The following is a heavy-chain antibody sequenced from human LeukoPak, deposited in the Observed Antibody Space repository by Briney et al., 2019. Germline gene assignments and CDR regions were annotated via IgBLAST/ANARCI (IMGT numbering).Heavy chain of an antibody. V-gene: IGHV1-46*01. CDR2: INPSGCST. CDR1: GYTFTSYY. J-gene: IGHJ3*02. CDR3: ASLYYDYVWGSYRYEDAFDI. D-gene: IGHD3-16*02. Sequence: ASVKVSCKASGYTFTSYYMHWVRQAPGQGLEWMGIINPSGCSTSYAQKFQGRVTMTRDTSKLTVYMELSSLRSEDTAVYYCASLYYDYVWGSYRYEDAFDIWGQGTMVTVSS.